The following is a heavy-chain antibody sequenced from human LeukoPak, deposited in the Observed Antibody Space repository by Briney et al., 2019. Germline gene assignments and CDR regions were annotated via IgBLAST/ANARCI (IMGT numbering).Heavy chain of an antibody. CDR1: GDSVSSNCVA. D-gene: IGHD2-8*01. CDR3: ARRSVDGVFDY. Sequence: SQTLSLTCAISGDSVSSNCVAWNWIRQSPSRGLEWLGRTYYRSRWHNDYALSVKSRMSINTDTSKNQFSLQLNSVTPEDTAVYYCARRSVDGVFDYWGQGTLVTVSS. J-gene: IGHJ4*02. V-gene: IGHV6-1*01. CDR2: TYYRSRWHN.